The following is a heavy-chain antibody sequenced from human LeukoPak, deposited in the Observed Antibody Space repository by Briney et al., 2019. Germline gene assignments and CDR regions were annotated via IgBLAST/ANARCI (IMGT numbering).Heavy chain of an antibody. CDR3: AKAKCSSTTCYSGY. J-gene: IGHJ4*02. Sequence: GGSLNLPGAPSGSPFSSYALSWSPKAPGKGLKWVSPISGSGGSTYYADSVKGRFTISRDNSKNTLYLQMNSLRADDTAVYYCAKAKCSSTTCYSGYWGQGTLVTVSS. V-gene: IGHV3-23*01. D-gene: IGHD2-2*01. CDR1: GSPFSSYA. CDR2: ISGSGGST.